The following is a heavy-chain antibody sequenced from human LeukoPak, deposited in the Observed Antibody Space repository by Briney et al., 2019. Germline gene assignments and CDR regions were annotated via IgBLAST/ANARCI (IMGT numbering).Heavy chain of an antibody. CDR2: IKQDGSEK. V-gene: IGHV3-7*01. CDR3: ARDMKLELPASSSYYYGMDV. D-gene: IGHD1-7*01. J-gene: IGHJ6*02. CDR1: GFTFSSYW. Sequence: PGGSLRLSCAASGFTFSSYWMSWVRQAPGKGLEWVANIKQDGSEKSYVDSVKGRFTISRDNAKNSLYLQMNSLRAEDTAVYYCARDMKLELPASSSYYYGMDVWGQGTTVTVSS.